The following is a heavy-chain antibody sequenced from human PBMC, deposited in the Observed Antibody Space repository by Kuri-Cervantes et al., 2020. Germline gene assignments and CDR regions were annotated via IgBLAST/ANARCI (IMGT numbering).Heavy chain of an antibody. CDR2: ITTYNGNT. D-gene: IGHD3-22*01. CDR1: GYTFTSYG. J-gene: IGHJ4*02. Sequence: ASVKVSCKASGYTFTSYGISWVRQAPGQGLEWMGWITTYNGNTNYAQNLQGRVTMTTDTSTSTAYMELRSLRSDDTAVYYCAKGDHSIGYSRFDYWGQGTLVTVSS. V-gene: IGHV1-18*01. CDR3: AKGDHSIGYSRFDY.